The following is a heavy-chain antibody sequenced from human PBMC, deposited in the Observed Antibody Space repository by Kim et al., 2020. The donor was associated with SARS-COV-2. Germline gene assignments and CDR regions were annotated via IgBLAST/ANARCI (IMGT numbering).Heavy chain of an antibody. CDR2: IYSGGTT. V-gene: IGHV3-66*01. CDR3: AREPRREVSNARISDFDY. J-gene: IGHJ4*02. CDR1: GFTVSSNY. D-gene: IGHD2-8*01. Sequence: GESLKISCAASGFTVSSNYMNWVRQAPGKGLEWVSVIYSGGTTYYADSVKGRFIISRDNSKNTLYLQMNSLRAEDTAVYYCAREPRREVSNARISDFDYWGQGTLVTVS.